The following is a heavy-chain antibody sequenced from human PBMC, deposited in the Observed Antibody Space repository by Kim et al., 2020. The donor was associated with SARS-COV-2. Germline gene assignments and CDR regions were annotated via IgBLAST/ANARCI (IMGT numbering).Heavy chain of an antibody. CDR1: GFTFSSYS. V-gene: IGHV3-48*02. D-gene: IGHD6-13*01. Sequence: GGSLRLSCAASGFTFSSYSMNWVRQAPGKGLEWVSYISSSSSTIYYADSVKGRFTISRDNAKNSLYLQMNSLRDEDTAVYYCARDRRQPYSSSWTGGFWYWGQGTLVTVSS. CDR2: ISSSSSTI. CDR3: ARDRRQPYSSSWTGGFWY. J-gene: IGHJ4*02.